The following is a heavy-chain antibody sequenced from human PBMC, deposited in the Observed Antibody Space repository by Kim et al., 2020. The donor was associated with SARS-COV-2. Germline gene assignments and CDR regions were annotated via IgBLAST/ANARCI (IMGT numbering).Heavy chain of an antibody. CDR1: GYTFTSYY. V-gene: IGHV1-46*01. CDR3: ARDTGDIVVVPAAIWFDP. J-gene: IGHJ5*02. CDR2: INPSGGST. Sequence: ASVKVSCKASGYTFTSYYMHWVRQAPGQGLEWMGIINPSGGSTSYAQKFQGRVTMTRDTSTSTVYMELSSLRSEDTAVYYCARDTGDIVVVPAAIWFDPWGQGTLVTVSS. D-gene: IGHD2-2*02.